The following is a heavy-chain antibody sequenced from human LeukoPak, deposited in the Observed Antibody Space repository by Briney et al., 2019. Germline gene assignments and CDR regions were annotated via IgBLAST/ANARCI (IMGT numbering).Heavy chain of an antibody. V-gene: IGHV1-69*13. CDR3: ARSRDTAMVTFFDY. Sequence: ASVTVSCKASGGTFSSYAISWVRQAPGQGLEWMGGIIPIFGTANYAQKFQGRVTITADESTSTAYMELSSLRSEDTAVYYCARSRDTAMVTFFDYWGQGTLVTVSS. D-gene: IGHD5-18*01. CDR1: GGTFSSYA. J-gene: IGHJ4*02. CDR2: IIPIFGTA.